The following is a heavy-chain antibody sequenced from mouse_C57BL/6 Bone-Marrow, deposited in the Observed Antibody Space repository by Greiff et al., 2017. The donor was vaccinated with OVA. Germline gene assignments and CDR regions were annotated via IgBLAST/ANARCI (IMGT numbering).Heavy chain of an antibody. CDR1: GYTFTSYG. CDR3: ARDYYGSSHYFDY. V-gene: IGHV1-81*01. Sequence: VQLVESGAELARPGASVKLSCKASGYTFTSYGISWVKQRTGQGLEWIGEIYPRSGNTYYNEKFKGKATLTADKSSSTAYMELRSLTSEDSAVYFCARDYYGSSHYFDYWGQGTTLTVSS. D-gene: IGHD1-1*01. J-gene: IGHJ2*01. CDR2: IYPRSGNT.